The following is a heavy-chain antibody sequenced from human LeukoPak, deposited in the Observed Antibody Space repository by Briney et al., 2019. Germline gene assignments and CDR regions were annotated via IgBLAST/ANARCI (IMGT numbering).Heavy chain of an antibody. CDR2: IYYSGST. CDR1: GGSISSYY. J-gene: IGHJ4*02. D-gene: IGHD1-26*01. CDR3: ARDTSMSGSYWKGDFDY. Sequence: SETLSLTCTVSGGSISSYYWSWIRQPPGKGLEWIGYIYYSGSTNYNPSLKSRVTISVDTSKNQFSLKLSSVTAADTAVYYCARDTSMSGSYWKGDFDYWGQGTLVTVSS. V-gene: IGHV4-59*12.